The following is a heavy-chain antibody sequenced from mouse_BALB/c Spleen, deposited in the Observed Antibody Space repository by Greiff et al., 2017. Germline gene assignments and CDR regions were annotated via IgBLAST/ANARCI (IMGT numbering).Heavy chain of an antibody. D-gene: IGHD2-4*01. CDR1: GYAFTNYL. CDR3: AVYDYDGGYAMDY. Sequence: VQLHQSGAELVRPGTSVKVSCKASGYAFTNYLIEWVKQRPGQGLEWIGVINPGSGGTNYNEKFKGKATLTADKSSSTAYMQLSSLTSDDSAVYFCAVYDYDGGYAMDYWGQGTSVTVSS. V-gene: IGHV1-54*01. CDR2: INPGSGGT. J-gene: IGHJ4*01.